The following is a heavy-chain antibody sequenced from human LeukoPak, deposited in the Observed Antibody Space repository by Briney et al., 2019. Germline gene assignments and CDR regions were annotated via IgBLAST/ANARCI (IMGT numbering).Heavy chain of an antibody. Sequence: SETLSLTCTVSGGSISSYYWSWIRQPPGKGLEWIGYIYYSGSTYYNPSLKSRVTISVDTSKNQFSLKLSSVTAADTAVYYCARARVPWEAFDIWGQGTMVTVSS. CDR2: IYYSGST. CDR3: ARARVPWEAFDI. J-gene: IGHJ3*02. V-gene: IGHV4-59*01. D-gene: IGHD1-26*01. CDR1: GGSISSYY.